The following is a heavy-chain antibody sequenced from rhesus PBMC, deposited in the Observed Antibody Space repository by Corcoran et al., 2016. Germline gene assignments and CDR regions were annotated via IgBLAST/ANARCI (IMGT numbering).Heavy chain of an antibody. CDR1: GGSISSSY. Sequence: QLQLQESGPGLVKPSETLSVTCAVSGGSISSSYWRWIRQAPGKGLEWIGYIYGSVSSTNYDPALKSRAALSVDTAKNQLSLKLSSVTTADTAVYYCAREMGGSYSYDYWGQGVLVTVSS. CDR2: IYGSVSST. J-gene: IGHJ4*01. V-gene: IGHV4-169*02. D-gene: IGHD3-16*01. CDR3: AREMGGSYSYDY.